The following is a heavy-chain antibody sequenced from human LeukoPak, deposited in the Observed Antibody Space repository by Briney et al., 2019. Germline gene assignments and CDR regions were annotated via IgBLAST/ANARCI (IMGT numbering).Heavy chain of an antibody. CDR3: ARDVKFTMVRGVKYGMDV. CDR1: GFTFSDYY. J-gene: IGHJ6*02. Sequence: GGSLRLSCAASGFTFSDYYMSWIRQAPGKGLEWVSYISSSGSTIYYADSVKGRFTISRDNAKNSLYLQMNSLRAEDTAVYYCARDVKFTMVRGVKYGMDVWGQGTTVTVSS. V-gene: IGHV3-11*01. D-gene: IGHD3-10*01. CDR2: ISSSGSTI.